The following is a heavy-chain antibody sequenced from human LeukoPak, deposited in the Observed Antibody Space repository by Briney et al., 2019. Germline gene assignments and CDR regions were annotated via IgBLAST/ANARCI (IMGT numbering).Heavy chain of an antibody. Sequence: AASVKVSCKASGGTFSSYAISWVRQAPGQGLEWMGGIIPIFGTANYAQKFQGRVTITADESTSTAYMELSSLRSEDTAVYYCATNPGGYSTGWYWYYYYYYSMDVWGQGTTVTVSS. J-gene: IGHJ6*02. D-gene: IGHD6-19*01. CDR3: ATNPGGYSTGWYWYYYYYYSMDV. CDR1: GGTFSSYA. CDR2: IIPIFGTA. V-gene: IGHV1-69*13.